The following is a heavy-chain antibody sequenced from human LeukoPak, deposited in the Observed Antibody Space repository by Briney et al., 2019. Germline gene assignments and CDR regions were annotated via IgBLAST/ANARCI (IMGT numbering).Heavy chain of an antibody. CDR3: AKDPISSTAARRFDY. CDR1: GFTFSSYA. J-gene: IGHJ4*02. D-gene: IGHD6-6*01. CDR2: ISGSGGST. V-gene: IGHV3-23*01. Sequence: GGSLRLSCAASGFTFSSYAMSWVRQAPGQGLEWVSGISGSGGSTYYADSVKGRFTISRDNSKNTLYLQMNSLRAEDTAVYYCAKDPISSTAARRFDYWGQGTLVTVSS.